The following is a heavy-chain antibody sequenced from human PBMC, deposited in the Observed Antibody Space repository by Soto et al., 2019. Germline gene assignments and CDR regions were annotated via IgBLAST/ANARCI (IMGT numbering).Heavy chain of an antibody. CDR3: ARDSGTYYYYGMDV. J-gene: IGHJ6*02. Sequence: SGTLSLTCSVSDDSINSDNYYWGWIRQPPGKGLEWIGYIYYSGSTNYNPSLKSRVTISVDTSKNQFSLKLSSVTAADTAVYYCARDSGTYYYYGMDVWGQGTTVTVSS. D-gene: IGHD1-1*01. CDR2: IYYSGST. V-gene: IGHV4-61*01. CDR1: DDSINSDNYY.